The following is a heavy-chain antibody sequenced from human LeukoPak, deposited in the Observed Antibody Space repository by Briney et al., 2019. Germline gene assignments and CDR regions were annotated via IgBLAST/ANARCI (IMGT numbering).Heavy chain of an antibody. CDR2: ISSSGTTI. J-gene: IGHJ4*02. CDR1: GFTFSDYY. CDR3: ASLRGVNR. Sequence: GGSLRLSRAASGFTFSDYYMSWIRQPPGKGLEWVSYISSSGTTIYYADSVRGRFTVSRDNAKNPLYLQMDSLSAEDTAVYYCASLRGVNRWGQGTLVTVSS. D-gene: IGHD3-10*01. V-gene: IGHV3-11*01.